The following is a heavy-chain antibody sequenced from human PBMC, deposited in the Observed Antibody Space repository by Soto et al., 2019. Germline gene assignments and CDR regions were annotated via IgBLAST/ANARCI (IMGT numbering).Heavy chain of an antibody. V-gene: IGHV4-39*07. CDR3: ARRWGPTFDF. CDR1: GGSISSSSYY. D-gene: IGHD1-26*01. CDR2: IYYSGST. Sequence: SETLSLTCTVSGGSISSSSYYWGWIRQPPGKGLEWIGSIYYSGSTYYNPSLKSRVTISVDTSKNQFSLKLSSVTAADTAVYYCARRWGPTFDFWGQGTLVTVS. J-gene: IGHJ4*02.